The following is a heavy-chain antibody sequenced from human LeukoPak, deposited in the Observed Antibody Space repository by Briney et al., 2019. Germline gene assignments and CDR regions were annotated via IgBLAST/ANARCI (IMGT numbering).Heavy chain of an antibody. D-gene: IGHD3-16*02. V-gene: IGHV3-23*01. CDR1: GFTFSSYT. Sequence: GGSLRLSCAASGFTFSSYTMSWVRQAPGKGLEWVSAISGSGGSTYYADSVKGRFTISRDNSKNTLYLQMNSLRAEDTAVYYCAKDNIGMITFGGVIVGTPYYFDYWGQGTLVTVSS. J-gene: IGHJ4*02. CDR3: AKDNIGMITFGGVIVGTPYYFDY. CDR2: ISGSGGST.